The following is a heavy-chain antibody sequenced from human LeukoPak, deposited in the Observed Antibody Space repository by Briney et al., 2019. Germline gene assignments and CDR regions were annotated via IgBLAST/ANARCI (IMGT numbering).Heavy chain of an antibody. D-gene: IGHD4-11*01. CDR3: ARFSTVTPYYFDY. J-gene: IGHJ4*02. V-gene: IGHV1-2*02. CDR2: INPNSGGT. Sequence: ASVKVSCKASGYTFTGYYMHWVRQAPRQGLEWMGWINPNSGGTNYAQKFQGRVTMTRDTSISTAYMELSRLRSDDTAVYYCARFSTVTPYYFDYWGQGTLVTVSS. CDR1: GYTFTGYY.